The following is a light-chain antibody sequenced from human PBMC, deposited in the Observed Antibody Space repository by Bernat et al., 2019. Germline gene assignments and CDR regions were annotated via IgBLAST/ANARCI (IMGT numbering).Light chain of an antibody. CDR1: QSISSW. Sequence: DIQMTQSPSTLSASVGDRVTITCRASQSISSWLAWYQQKPGKAPKLLISKASSLESGVPSRFSGSGSGTEFTLTINSLQPDDFATYYCQQYNSYSPNFGGGTKVEIK. CDR3: QQYNSYSPN. J-gene: IGKJ4*01. V-gene: IGKV1-5*03. CDR2: KAS.